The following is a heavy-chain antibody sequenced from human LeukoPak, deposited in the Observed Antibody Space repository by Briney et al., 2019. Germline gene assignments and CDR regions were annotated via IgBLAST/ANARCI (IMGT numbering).Heavy chain of an antibody. D-gene: IGHD4-17*01. CDR2: ISGSGGST. CDR1: GFTFSSYA. Sequence: HTGRSLTLSCAPSGFTFSSYAMSWVRQAPGKGREWVSAISGSGGSTYYADSVKGQFTISRDNSKNTLYLQMNSLRAEDTAVYYCAKSLLGDYSSWGQGTLVTVSS. CDR3: AKSLLGDYSS. V-gene: IGHV3-23*01. J-gene: IGHJ5*02.